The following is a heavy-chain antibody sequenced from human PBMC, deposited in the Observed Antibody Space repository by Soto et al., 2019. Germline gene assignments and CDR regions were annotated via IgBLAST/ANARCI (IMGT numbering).Heavy chain of an antibody. V-gene: IGHV3-23*01. CDR1: GFTFSSYA. D-gene: IGHD3-22*01. Sequence: GGSLRLSCAASGFTFSSYAMSWVRQAPGKGLEWVSAISGSGGSTYYADSVKGRFTISRDNSKNTLYLQMNSLRAEDTAVYYCAKGPSPYYYDSSGYSDYRCEGTLVTVPS. CDR2: ISGSGGST. J-gene: IGHJ4*02. CDR3: AKGPSPYYYDSSGYSDY.